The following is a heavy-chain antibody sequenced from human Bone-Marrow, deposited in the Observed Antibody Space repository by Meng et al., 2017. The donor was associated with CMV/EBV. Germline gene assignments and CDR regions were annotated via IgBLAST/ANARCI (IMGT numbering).Heavy chain of an antibody. CDR1: GFTVSSNY. Sequence: GGSLRLSCAASGFTVSSNYMSWVRQAPGKGLEWVSAISGSGGSTYYADSVKGRFTISRDNSKNTLYLQMNSLRAEDTAVYYCARGVVVAAILGYWGQGTLVTVSS. CDR3: ARGVVVAAILGY. CDR2: ISGSGGST. D-gene: IGHD2-15*01. V-gene: IGHV3-23*01. J-gene: IGHJ4*02.